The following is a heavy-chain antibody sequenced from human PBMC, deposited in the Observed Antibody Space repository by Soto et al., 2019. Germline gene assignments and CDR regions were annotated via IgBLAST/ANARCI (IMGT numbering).Heavy chain of an antibody. D-gene: IGHD6-19*01. Sequence: QVQLVQSGAEMREPGSSVKVSCKSSGGTFSSSAINWLRQAPGQGPEWMGGIIPTLGTANYIVKFRGRVTITADTSTSTAYMEVSSLTSEDTAMYFCARSETAGHRGFDIWGQGTMVTVSS. CDR2: IIPTLGTA. J-gene: IGHJ3*02. CDR3: ARSETAGHRGFDI. V-gene: IGHV1-69*06. CDR1: GGTFSSSA.